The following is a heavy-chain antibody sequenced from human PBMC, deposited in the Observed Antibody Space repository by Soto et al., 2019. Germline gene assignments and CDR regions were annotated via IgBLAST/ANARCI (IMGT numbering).Heavy chain of an antibody. Sequence: QVQLVQSGAEVKKPGASVKVSCKASGYTFTSYGISWVRQAPGQGLEGMGWISAYNGNTNYAQKLQGRVTMTTDTATSTAYMELRSLRSDDTAVYYCAATGQWLVPGYWFDPWGQGTLVTVSS. J-gene: IGHJ5*02. D-gene: IGHD6-19*01. CDR1: GYTFTSYG. CDR2: ISAYNGNT. CDR3: AATGQWLVPGYWFDP. V-gene: IGHV1-18*01.